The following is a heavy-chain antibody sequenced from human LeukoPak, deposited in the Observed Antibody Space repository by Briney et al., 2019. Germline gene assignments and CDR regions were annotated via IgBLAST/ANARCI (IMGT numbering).Heavy chain of an antibody. CDR2: ISSSGSTI. CDR3: ARSKEYSSSWYHLYYYYYMDV. Sequence: GGSLRLSCAASGFTFSDYYMSWIRQAPGKGLEWVSYISSSGSTIYYADSVKGRFTISRDNAKNSLYLQMNSLRAEDTAVYYCARSKEYSSSWYHLYYYYYMDVWGKGTTVTISS. D-gene: IGHD6-13*01. CDR1: GFTFSDYY. V-gene: IGHV3-11*01. J-gene: IGHJ6*03.